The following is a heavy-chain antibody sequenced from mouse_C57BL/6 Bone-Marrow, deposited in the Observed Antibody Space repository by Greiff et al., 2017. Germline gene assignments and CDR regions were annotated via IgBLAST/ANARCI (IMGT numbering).Heavy chain of an antibody. CDR3: AVGVKLCVAWFAY. D-gene: IGHD1-1*02. J-gene: IGHJ3*01. CDR1: GFNIKNNY. CDR2: IDPANGNT. Sequence: VQLKESVAELVRPGASVKLSCTASGFNIKNNYMHWVKQRPEQGLEWIGRIDPANGNTKYAPKFQGKATITADTSSNTAYLQLSSLTSEDTAIYYCAVGVKLCVAWFAYWGQGTLVTVSA. V-gene: IGHV14-3*01.